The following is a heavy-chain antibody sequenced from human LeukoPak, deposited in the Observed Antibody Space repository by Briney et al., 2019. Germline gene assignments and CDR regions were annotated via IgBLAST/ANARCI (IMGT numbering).Heavy chain of an antibody. D-gene: IGHD2-2*01. CDR3: TTPHCSSTSCHPYYYYGMDV. J-gene: IGHJ6*02. CDR2: IKSKTDGGTT. V-gene: IGHV3-15*01. CDR1: GFTFSNVW. Sequence: GGSLRLSCAASGFTFSNVWMSWVRQAPGKGLEWVGRIKSKTDGGTTDYAAPVKGRFTISRDDSKNTLYLQMNSLKTEDTAVYYCTTPHCSSTSCHPYYYYGMDVWGQGTTVTVSS.